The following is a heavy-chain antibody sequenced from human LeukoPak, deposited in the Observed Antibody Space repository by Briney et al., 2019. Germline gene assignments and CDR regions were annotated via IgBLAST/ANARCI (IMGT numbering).Heavy chain of an antibody. D-gene: IGHD2-2*01. CDR1: GFPFKSYW. CDR2: IKQDGSET. J-gene: IGHJ4*02. CDR3: ARDRWSLTSAVFMDY. V-gene: IGHV3-7*05. Sequence: GGSLRLSCEASGFPFKSYWMSWVRQAPGKGLEWVANIKQDGSETNYVDSLEGRFTISRDNAQNSLFLQMDSLRAEDTAVYFCARDRWSLTSAVFMDYWGQGTLVTVSS.